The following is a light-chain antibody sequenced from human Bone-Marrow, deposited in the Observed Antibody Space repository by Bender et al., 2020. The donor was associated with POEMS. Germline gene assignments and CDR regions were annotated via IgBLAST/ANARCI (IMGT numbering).Light chain of an antibody. CDR3: ASYTGSRNLL. V-gene: IGLV2-14*03. CDR2: DVS. J-gene: IGLJ2*01. Sequence: QSALTQPASLSGSPGQSITISCTGTSSDVGGYNFVSWYQQHPGKAPKLIIYDVSNRPSGVSNRFSGSKSGNTASLTISGLQAEDEADYYCASYTGSRNLLFGGGTKLTVL. CDR1: SSDVGGYNF.